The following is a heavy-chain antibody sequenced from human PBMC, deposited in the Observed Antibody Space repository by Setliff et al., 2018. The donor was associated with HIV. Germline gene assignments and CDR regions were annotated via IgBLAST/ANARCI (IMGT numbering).Heavy chain of an antibody. CDR2: ISSNK. CDR3: AKAYYYGSGSYLFDY. J-gene: IGHJ4*02. CDR1: GFTFSNYF. D-gene: IGHD3-10*01. Sequence: LRLSCAASGFTFSNYFMHWVRQAPGKGLEYVSAISSNKYYADSVKGRFTISRDNSKDTLYLQMNSLRAEDTAVYYCAKAYYYGSGSYLFDYWGQGTLVTVSS. V-gene: IGHV3-64*04.